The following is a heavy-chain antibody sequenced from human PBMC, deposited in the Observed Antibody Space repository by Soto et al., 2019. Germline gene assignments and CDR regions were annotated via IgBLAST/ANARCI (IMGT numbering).Heavy chain of an antibody. V-gene: IGHV3-53*01. J-gene: IGHJ3*02. CDR1: GFTFSTYS. CDR2: FYSGGST. Sequence: PGGSLRLSCAASGFTFSTYSMNWFRQAPGKGLEWVSVFYSGGSTYYADSVKGRFTISRDNSKNTLYLQMNSLRAEDTAVYYCARAQADYYDSSGLAFDIWGQGTMVTVSS. D-gene: IGHD3-22*01. CDR3: ARAQADYYDSSGLAFDI.